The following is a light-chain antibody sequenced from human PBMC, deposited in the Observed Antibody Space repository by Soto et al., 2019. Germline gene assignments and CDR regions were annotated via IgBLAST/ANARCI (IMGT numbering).Light chain of an antibody. Sequence: QSVLTQPPSASGTPGQRVTISCSGSSSNIGSNYVYWYQQLPGTVPQLLIYRNSEGPSVVPDRFSGSNTCTSASLAISGLRSEDEADYYCAAWDDSLSGVVFGGGTKVTVL. CDR2: RNS. V-gene: IGLV1-47*01. CDR1: SSNIGSNY. CDR3: AAWDDSLSGVV. J-gene: IGLJ2*01.